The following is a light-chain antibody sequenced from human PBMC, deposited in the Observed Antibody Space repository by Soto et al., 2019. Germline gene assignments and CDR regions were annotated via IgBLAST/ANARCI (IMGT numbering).Light chain of an antibody. CDR3: QQYGSSGGIT. Sequence: EIVLTQSPDTLSLSPGERVTLSCRASQTVIRNYLAWYQQKPGQAPRLLIYGASSRATGIPDRFSGSGSGTDFTLTITRLEPEDSAMYYCQQYGSSGGITFGHGTRLEI. CDR1: QTVIRNY. V-gene: IGKV3-20*01. CDR2: GAS. J-gene: IGKJ5*01.